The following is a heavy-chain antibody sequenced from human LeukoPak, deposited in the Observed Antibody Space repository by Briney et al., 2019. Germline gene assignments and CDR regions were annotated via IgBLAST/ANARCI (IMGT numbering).Heavy chain of an antibody. V-gene: IGHV1-2*02. CDR1: GHTFTRYY. Sequence: ASVKVSYTASGHTFTRYYMNWVRQAPGQRLEWMGWINPNSGGTNYPQKFQGRVTMTRDTSISTAYMELSRLRSDDTAVYYCARSFYYGSRRNYYYYMDVWVKGTTVTVSS. CDR3: ARSFYYGSRRNYYYYMDV. CDR2: INPNSGGT. D-gene: IGHD3-10*01. J-gene: IGHJ6*03.